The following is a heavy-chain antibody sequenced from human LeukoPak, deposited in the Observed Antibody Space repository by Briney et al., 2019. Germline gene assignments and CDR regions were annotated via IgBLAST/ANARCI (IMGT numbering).Heavy chain of an antibody. CDR2: ISWNSGSI. V-gene: IGHV3-9*01. Sequence: GGSLRPSCAASGFTFDDYATHWVRQAPGKGLEWVSGISWNSGSIGYADSVKGRFTISRDNAKNSLYLQMNSLKTEDTALYYCARPTIDSSGYYHGMVYWGQGTLVTVSS. CDR1: GFTFDDYA. CDR3: ARPTIDSSGYYHGMVY. D-gene: IGHD3-22*01. J-gene: IGHJ4*02.